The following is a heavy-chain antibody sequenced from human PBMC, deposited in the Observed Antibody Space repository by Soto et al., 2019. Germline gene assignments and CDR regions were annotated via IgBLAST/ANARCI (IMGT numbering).Heavy chain of an antibody. Sequence: EVQLVESGGGLVQPGRSLRLSCAASGFTFDDYAMHWVRQAPGKGLEWVSGISWNSGSIGYADSVKGRFTISRDNAKNSLYLQMNSLRAEDTALYYCAKEAIIAAAENWFDPWGQGTLVTVSS. D-gene: IGHD6-13*01. CDR3: AKEAIIAAAENWFDP. CDR2: ISWNSGSI. CDR1: GFTFDDYA. V-gene: IGHV3-9*01. J-gene: IGHJ5*02.